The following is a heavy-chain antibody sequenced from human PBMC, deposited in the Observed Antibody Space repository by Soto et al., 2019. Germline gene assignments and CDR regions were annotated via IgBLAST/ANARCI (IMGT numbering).Heavy chain of an antibody. D-gene: IGHD1-26*01. CDR1: VFTFSRSV. J-gene: IGHJ6*02. CDR3: AKDGAVGATAFHYGMEV. Sequence: GGSLRLSCAASVFTFSRSVMTLVRQSPGKGLEWVSAISDSGSTTYYSDSVKGRFTVSRDNSKNTLSLKMKSLRAEDTAVYYCAKDGAVGATAFHYGMEVWGQGTTVTVSS. CDR2: ISDSGSTT. V-gene: IGHV3-23*01.